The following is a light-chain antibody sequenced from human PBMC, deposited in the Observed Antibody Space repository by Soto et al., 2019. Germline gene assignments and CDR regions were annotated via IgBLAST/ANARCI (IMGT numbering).Light chain of an antibody. Sequence: QSALTQPASVSGSPGQSITLSCTGTTSDVGGFDYVSWYQQHPGKVPKLMIFDVSNRPSGVSDRFSGSKSGNTASLTISGLQAEDEADYYCSSYTTTGTQVFGTGTKLTLL. CDR2: DVS. CDR1: TSDVGGFDY. V-gene: IGLV2-14*03. CDR3: SSYTTTGTQV. J-gene: IGLJ1*01.